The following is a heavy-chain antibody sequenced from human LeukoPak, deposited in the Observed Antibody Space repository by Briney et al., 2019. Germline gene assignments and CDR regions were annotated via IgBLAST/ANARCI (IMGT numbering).Heavy chain of an antibody. J-gene: IGHJ6*03. CDR1: GYTFTSYG. CDR2: ISAYNGNT. CDR3: ARVVGSPYYDFWSGSYYMDV. V-gene: IGHV1-18*01. D-gene: IGHD3-3*01. Sequence: ASVKVSCKASGYTFTSYGISWVRHAPGQGLEWMGWISAYNGNTNYAQKLQGRVTMTTHTSTSTAYMELRSLRSDDTAVYYCARVVGSPYYDFWSGSYYMDVWGKGTTVTVSS.